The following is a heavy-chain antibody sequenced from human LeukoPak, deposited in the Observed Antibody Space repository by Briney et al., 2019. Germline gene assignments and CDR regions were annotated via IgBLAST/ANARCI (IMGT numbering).Heavy chain of an antibody. CDR2: IYHSGST. CDR1: GYSISSDYY. D-gene: IGHD3-22*01. V-gene: IGHV4-38-2*02. CDR3: AGNYYDSSVYYVDAFDI. J-gene: IGHJ3*02. Sequence: SETLSLTCTVSGYSISSDYYWGWIRQPPGKGLEWIGSIYHSGSTYYNPSLKSRVTISVDTSKNQFSLNLTSVTAADTAVYYCAGNYYDSSVYYVDAFDIWGQGTMVTVSS.